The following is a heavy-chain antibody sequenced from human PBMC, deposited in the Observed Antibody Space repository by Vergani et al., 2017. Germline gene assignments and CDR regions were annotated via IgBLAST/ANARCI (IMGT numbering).Heavy chain of an antibody. CDR2: ISYDASNK. D-gene: IGHD3-10*01. Sequence: QVQLVESGGGVVQPGRSLRLSCASSGFTFSSYGMHWVRQAPGKGLGWGAVISYDASNKYYAHSVKGRFTLSRDNSKNTLYLQMNSLRAEETAVYYCAKDQGYYYGSGSLPSPLYYFDYWGQGTLVTVSS. J-gene: IGHJ4*02. CDR3: AKDQGYYYGSGSLPSPLYYFDY. V-gene: IGHV3-30*18. CDR1: GFTFSSYG.